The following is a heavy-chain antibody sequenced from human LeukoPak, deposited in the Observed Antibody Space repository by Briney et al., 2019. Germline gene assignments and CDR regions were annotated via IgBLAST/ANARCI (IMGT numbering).Heavy chain of an antibody. V-gene: IGHV3-53*01. J-gene: IGHJ3*02. D-gene: IGHD3-10*01. Sequence: GGSLRLSCAASGFTVSTNYMSWVRQAPGQGLEWVSVIYSDGRTYYADSVKGRFTISRDNSKNTLYLQMNSLRAEDTAVYYCARDSGRFDVFDIWGQGTVVTVSS. CDR3: ARDSGRFDVFDI. CDR2: IYSDGRT. CDR1: GFTVSTNY.